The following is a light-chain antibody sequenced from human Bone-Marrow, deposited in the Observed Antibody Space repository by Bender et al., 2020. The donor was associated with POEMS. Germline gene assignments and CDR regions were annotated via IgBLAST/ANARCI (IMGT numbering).Light chain of an antibody. CDR1: RSNIASHY. J-gene: IGLJ2*01. CDR2: RNN. CDR3: QSYDSSRSGPSAV. V-gene: IGLV1-47*01. Sequence: QSVLTQPPSASGTPGQRVTISCSGSRSNIASHYVYWYQQLPGAAPTLLIYRNNQRPSGVPDRFSGSKSGTSASLAISGLQAEDEGDYYCQSYDSSRSGPSAVFGGGTKLTVL.